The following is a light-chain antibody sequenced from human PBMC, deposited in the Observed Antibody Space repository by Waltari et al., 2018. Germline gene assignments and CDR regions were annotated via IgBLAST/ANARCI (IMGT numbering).Light chain of an antibody. CDR1: QRVSSNF. CDR3: QQDGRSPLT. V-gene: IGKV3-20*01. CDR2: CAS. J-gene: IGKJ4*01. Sequence: EIVLTQSPGTLSSSPGHRATLSCRASQRVSSNFLARYQQKPGQAPRLLLYCASSSATSIPDKFSGSGSVTNFTLTINRLVPADFAVYYCQQDGRSPLTFGGGTKVESK.